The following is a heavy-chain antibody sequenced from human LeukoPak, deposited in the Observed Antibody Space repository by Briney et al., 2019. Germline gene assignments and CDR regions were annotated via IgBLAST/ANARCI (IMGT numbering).Heavy chain of an antibody. CDR1: GFTFSSYG. CDR2: ISYDGSNK. V-gene: IGHV3-30*18. J-gene: IGHJ5*02. CDR3: AKVTRVYSSSWYWFDP. D-gene: IGHD6-13*01. Sequence: PGGSLRLSCAASGFTFSSYGMHWVRQAPGKGLEWVAVISYDGSNKYYADSVKGRFAISRDNSKNTLYLQMNSLRAEDTAVYYCAKVTRVYSSSWYWFDPWGQGTLVTVSS.